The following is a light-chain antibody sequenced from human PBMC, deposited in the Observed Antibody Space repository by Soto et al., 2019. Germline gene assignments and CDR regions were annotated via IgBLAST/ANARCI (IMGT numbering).Light chain of an antibody. CDR1: SSNIGSKT. J-gene: IGLJ7*01. CDR3: AAWDDSLNGAV. Sequence: QSVLTQPPSASGTPGQRVTISCSGSSSNIGSKTVNWYQQVPGTAPKLLIYSNNQRPSGVPDRFSGSKSGTSASLAISGLQSEDEAEYYCAAWDDSLNGAVFGGGTQLTVL. CDR2: SNN. V-gene: IGLV1-44*01.